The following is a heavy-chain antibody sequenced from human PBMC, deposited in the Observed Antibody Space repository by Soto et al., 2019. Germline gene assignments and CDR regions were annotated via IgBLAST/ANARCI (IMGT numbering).Heavy chain of an antibody. CDR1: GYTFSHHG. V-gene: IGHV1-18*01. CDR2: ISAYSGNT. D-gene: IGHD6-13*01. CDR3: AKDRPRLTQQFDEVS. J-gene: IGHJ5*02. Sequence: QIQLVQSGAEVKKPGASVKVSCRASGYTFSHHGFSWVRQAPGQGLEWMGWISAYSGNTDYAQKXQXXXTXXTDTSTSTGYMELRSLRPDDTAVYYCAKDRPRLTQQFDEVSWGQGTLVTVSS.